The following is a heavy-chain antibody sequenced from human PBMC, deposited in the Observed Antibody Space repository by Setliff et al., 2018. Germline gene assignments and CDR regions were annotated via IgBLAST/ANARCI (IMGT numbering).Heavy chain of an antibody. CDR2: IYLEDSDT. CDR1: GSNLASYW. J-gene: IGHJ1*01. D-gene: IGHD1-1*01. CDR3: ARLPSTGSAFFQH. V-gene: IGHV5-51*01. Sequence: PGESLKISCKGSGSNLASYWIAWVRQMPGKGLEWMGFIYLEDSDTRYNPSFQGQFTMSVDTSINTAYLQWNSLKASDTALYFCARLPSTGSAFFQHWGQGTLVTVSS.